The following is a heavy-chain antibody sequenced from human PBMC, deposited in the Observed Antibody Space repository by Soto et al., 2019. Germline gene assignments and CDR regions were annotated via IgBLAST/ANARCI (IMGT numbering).Heavy chain of an antibody. CDR1: GGTFSSYS. V-gene: IGHV1-69*06. J-gene: IGHJ4*02. D-gene: IGHD3-22*01. CDR3: AREPQGPYDSSGYY. CDR2: IIPIFGTA. Sequence: SVKVSCKASGGTFSSYSISWVRQAPGQGLEWMGGIIPIFGTANYAQKFQGRVTITADKSTSTAYMELSSLRSEDTAVYYCAREPQGPYDSSGYYWGQGTLVTVSS.